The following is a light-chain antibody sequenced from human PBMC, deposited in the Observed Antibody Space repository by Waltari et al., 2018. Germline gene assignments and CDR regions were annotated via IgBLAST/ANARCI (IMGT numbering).Light chain of an antibody. CDR1: ELDTEY. V-gene: IGLV3-1*01. CDR2: QDS. J-gene: IGLJ2*01. Sequence: SYELTQPPSVSVSPGQTASVTCFGDELDTEYNSWYQHKPGQSPVLIIYQDSKRPSGTPRRCSGSKSGNTATLTISGTQAVDEAAYYCQAWHRNTVIFGGGTELTVL. CDR3: QAWHRNTVI.